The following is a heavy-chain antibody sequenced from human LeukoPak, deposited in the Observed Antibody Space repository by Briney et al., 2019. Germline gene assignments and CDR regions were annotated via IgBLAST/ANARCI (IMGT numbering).Heavy chain of an antibody. D-gene: IGHD6-13*01. Sequence: GGSLRLSCAASGFTFSSYSMNWVRQTPGKGLEWVSSISSSSSYIYYADSVKGRFTISRDNAKNSLYLQMNSLRAEDTAVYYCARPGYSSSWFDYWGQGTLVTVSS. CDR3: ARPGYSSSWFDY. J-gene: IGHJ4*02. CDR2: ISSSSSYI. V-gene: IGHV3-21*01. CDR1: GFTFSSYS.